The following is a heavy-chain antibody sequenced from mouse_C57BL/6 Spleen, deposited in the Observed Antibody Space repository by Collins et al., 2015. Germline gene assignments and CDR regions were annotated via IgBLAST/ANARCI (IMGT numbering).Heavy chain of an antibody. Sequence: QIQLVQSGPELKKPGETVKISCKASGYTFTDYSMHWVKQAPGKGLKWMGWINTETGEPTYADDFKGRFAFSLEASASTAYLQINNLKNEDTATYFCARAIYYYGMDYWGQGTSVTVSS. CDR1: GYTFTDYS. V-gene: IGHV9-2-1*01. J-gene: IGHJ4*01. CDR2: INTETGEP. CDR3: ARAIYYYGMDY.